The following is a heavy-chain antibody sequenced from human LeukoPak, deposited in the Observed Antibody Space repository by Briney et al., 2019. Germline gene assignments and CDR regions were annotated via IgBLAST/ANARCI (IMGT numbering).Heavy chain of an antibody. D-gene: IGHD3-10*01. CDR3: AKDSALLLWFGESFDY. CDR1: GFTFSSYA. J-gene: IGHJ4*02. Sequence: GGSLRLSCAASGFTFSSYAMSWVRQAPGKGLEWVSAISGSGGSTYYADSVKGRFTISRDNSKNTLYLQMNSLRAEDTAVYYCAKDSALLLWFGESFDYWGQGTLVTVSS. CDR2: ISGSGGST. V-gene: IGHV3-23*01.